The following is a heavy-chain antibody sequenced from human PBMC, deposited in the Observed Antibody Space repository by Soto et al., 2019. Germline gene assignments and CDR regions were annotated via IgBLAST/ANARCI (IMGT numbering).Heavy chain of an antibody. CDR2: INHSGST. D-gene: IGHD3-9*01. Sequence: PSETLSLTCAVYGGSFGGYYWSWIRQPPGKGLEWIGEINHSGSTNYNPSLKSRVTISVDTSKNQFSLKLSSVTAADTAVYYCAAQGDILTGYYIFDYWGQGTLVTVSS. V-gene: IGHV4-34*01. CDR1: GGSFGGYY. J-gene: IGHJ4*02. CDR3: AAQGDILTGYYIFDY.